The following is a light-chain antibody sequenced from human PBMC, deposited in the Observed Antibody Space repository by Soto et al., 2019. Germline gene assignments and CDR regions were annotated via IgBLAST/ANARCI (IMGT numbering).Light chain of an antibody. Sequence: IQILQSPSSLSASVGDRVNIICLASQDISNYLNWYQQKXGKAPTXXIYDVSRLESGVPSRFRGSGSGTEFTLTISSLTPDDFATYYCQQYNSYSETFGQGTKVEI. V-gene: IGKV1-5*02. CDR1: QDISNY. CDR2: DVS. J-gene: IGKJ1*01. CDR3: QQYNSYSET.